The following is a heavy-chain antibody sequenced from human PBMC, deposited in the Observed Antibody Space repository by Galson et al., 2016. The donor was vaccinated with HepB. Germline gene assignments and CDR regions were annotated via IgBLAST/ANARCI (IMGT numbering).Heavy chain of an antibody. CDR3: ARRSRFNYYDHYNMDV. CDR2: ISFDGKTK. CDR1: GFTFSSHG. J-gene: IGHJ6*02. V-gene: IGHV3-30*03. Sequence: SLRLSCAASGFTFSSHGMHWVRQAPGKGLEWVAVISFDGKTKYYADSVQGRLIISRDNSANSLYLQINSLRRDDTAVYYCARRSRFNYYDHYNMDVWGLGTTVIVS. D-gene: IGHD3-16*01.